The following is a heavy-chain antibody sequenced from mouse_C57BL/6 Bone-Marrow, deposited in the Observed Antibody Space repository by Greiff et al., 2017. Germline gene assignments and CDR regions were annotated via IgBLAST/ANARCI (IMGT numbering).Heavy chain of an antibody. V-gene: IGHV1-26*01. CDR2: INPNNGGT. CDR1: GYTFTDYY. CDR3: VGYYGSSGDYFDY. Sequence: EVQLQQSGPELVKPGASVKISCKASGYTFTDYYMNWVKQSHGKSLEWIGDINPNNGGTSYNQKFKGKATLTVDKSSSTAYMELRSLTSEDSAVYYCVGYYGSSGDYFDYWGQGTTLTVSS. J-gene: IGHJ2*01. D-gene: IGHD1-1*01.